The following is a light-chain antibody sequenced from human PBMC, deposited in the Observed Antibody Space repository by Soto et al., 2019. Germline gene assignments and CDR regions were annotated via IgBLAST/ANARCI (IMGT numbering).Light chain of an antibody. CDR3: SSYTTSSTRV. V-gene: IGLV2-14*03. CDR2: EVS. CDR1: SSDVGAYDF. Sequence: QAVVTQPASVSGSPGQSIAISCTGTSSDVGAYDFVSWYQQHPDKAPKLMIYEVSHRPSGVSYRFSGSKSVNTATLTISGLQAEDEADYYCSSYTTSSTRVFGTGTKLTVL. J-gene: IGLJ1*01.